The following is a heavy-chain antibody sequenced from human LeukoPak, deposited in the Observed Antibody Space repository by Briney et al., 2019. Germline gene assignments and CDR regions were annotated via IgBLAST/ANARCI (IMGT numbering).Heavy chain of an antibody. J-gene: IGHJ4*02. CDR1: GYTFTGYY. CDR3: ARVSSIVGATTFDY. D-gene: IGHD1-26*01. Sequence: GASLKVSCKASGYTFTGYYMHWVRQAPGQGLEWMGWINPNSGGTNYAQKFQGTVTMTRDTSISTAYMELSRLRSDDTAVYYCARVSSIVGATTFDYWGQGTLVTVSS. V-gene: IGHV1-2*02. CDR2: INPNSGGT.